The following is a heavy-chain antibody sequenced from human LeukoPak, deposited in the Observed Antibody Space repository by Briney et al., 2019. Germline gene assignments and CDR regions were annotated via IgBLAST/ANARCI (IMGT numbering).Heavy chain of an antibody. CDR2: ISYSGGT. J-gene: IGHJ4*02. CDR1: GVSISSYGYF. V-gene: IGHV4-31*03. D-gene: IGHD5-18*01. CDR3: TRERADTAVLYYFDY. Sequence: SQTLSLTCTVSGVSISSYGYFWTWIRLHPGKGLEWIGYISYSGGTYYNPSLRSRISISKDSSKNQFSLNLSSVTAADTAIYYCTRERADTAVLYYFDYWGQGTLVTVSS.